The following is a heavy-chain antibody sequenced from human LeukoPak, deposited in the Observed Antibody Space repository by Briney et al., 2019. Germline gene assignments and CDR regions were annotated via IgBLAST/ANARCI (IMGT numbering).Heavy chain of an antibody. CDR3: ARGFYSGSYYGY. J-gene: IGHJ4*02. CDR2: INHSGST. Sequence: SGTLSLTCAVSGGSISSSNWWSWVRQPPGKGLEWIGEINHSGSTNYNPSLKSRVTISVDTSKNQFSLKLSSVTAADTAVYYCARGFYSGSYYGYWGQGTLVTVSS. CDR1: GGSISSSNW. D-gene: IGHD1-26*01. V-gene: IGHV4-4*02.